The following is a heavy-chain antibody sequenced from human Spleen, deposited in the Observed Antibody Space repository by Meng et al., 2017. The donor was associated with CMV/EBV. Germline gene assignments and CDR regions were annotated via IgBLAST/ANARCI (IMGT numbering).Heavy chain of an antibody. Sequence: CWQASGYTFTAHYFPWVRQAPGQGLGWMGWIHHHRGDTNCAQQFQSRVTLTRDTSINTGYMELTRLTSDDTAVYYCARDNNWGPDYWGQGTLVTVSS. D-gene: IGHD7-27*01. J-gene: IGHJ4*02. CDR1: GYTFTAHY. V-gene: IGHV1-2*02. CDR2: IHHHRGDT. CDR3: ARDNNWGPDY.